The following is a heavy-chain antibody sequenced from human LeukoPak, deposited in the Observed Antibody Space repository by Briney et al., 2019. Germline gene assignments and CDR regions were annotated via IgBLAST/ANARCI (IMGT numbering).Heavy chain of an antibody. CDR2: IYYSGST. CDR3: ARDSLYSSGWFDY. Sequence: SETLSLTCTVSGGSISSYYWSWIRQPPGKGLEWIGYIYYSGSTNYNPSLKSRVTISVDTSKNQFSLKLSSVTAADTAVYYCARDSLYSSGWFDYWGQGTLVTVST. V-gene: IGHV4-59*01. CDR1: GGSISSYY. J-gene: IGHJ4*02. D-gene: IGHD6-19*01.